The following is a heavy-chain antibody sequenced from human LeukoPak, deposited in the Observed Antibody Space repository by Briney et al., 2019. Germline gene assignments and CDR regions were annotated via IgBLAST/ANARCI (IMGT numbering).Heavy chain of an antibody. CDR1: EFTFSSDW. V-gene: IGHV3-7*01. Sequence: TGGSLRLSCAASEFTFSSDWMSWVRQAPGKGLEWVANIKEDGSEKYYVDSVKGRFTISRDNAKNSLYLQMGSLRAEDTAMYYCTRLGGIAAAGTGYYYYYMDVWGKGTTVTVSS. J-gene: IGHJ6*03. CDR3: TRLGGIAAAGTGYYYYYMDV. D-gene: IGHD6-13*01. CDR2: IKEDGSEK.